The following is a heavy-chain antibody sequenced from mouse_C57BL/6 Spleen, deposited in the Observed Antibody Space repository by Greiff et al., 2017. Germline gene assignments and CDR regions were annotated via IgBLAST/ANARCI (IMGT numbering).Heavy chain of an antibody. D-gene: IGHD2-14*01. CDR1: GFNFKNSY. V-gene: IGHV14-3*01. Sequence: VPLKQSVAELVRPGASVKLSCTASGFNFKNSYLHWVKQRPEQGLEWIGRIDPANGNTKYAPKFQGKATLTADTASNTAYLQLSSLTSEDTAIYYCASNPKSIGAMDYWGQGTSGTVAS. CDR3: ASNPKSIGAMDY. CDR2: IDPANGNT. J-gene: IGHJ4*01.